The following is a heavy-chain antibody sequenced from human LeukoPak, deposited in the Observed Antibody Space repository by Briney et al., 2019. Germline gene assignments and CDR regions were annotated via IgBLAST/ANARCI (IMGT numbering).Heavy chain of an antibody. V-gene: IGHV3-66*02. D-gene: IGHD1-26*01. CDR1: GFPVSSNY. CDR3: ARVRSGSYYGDLAYYYYMDV. Sequence: GGSLRLSCAASGFPVSSNYMSWVRQAPGKGLEWVSVIYSGGSTYYADSVKGRFTISRDNSKNTLYLQMNSLRAEDTAVYYCARVRSGSYYGDLAYYYYMDVWGKGTTVTVSS. CDR2: IYSGGST. J-gene: IGHJ6*03.